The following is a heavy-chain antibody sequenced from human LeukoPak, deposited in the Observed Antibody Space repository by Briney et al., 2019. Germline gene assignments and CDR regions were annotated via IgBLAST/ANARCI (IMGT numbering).Heavy chain of an antibody. D-gene: IGHD6-6*01. CDR2: IYPGDSDT. CDR1: GYRFTSYW. CDR3: ARQLYSSSSPDY. V-gene: IGHV5-51*01. Sequence: GESLKISCKGSGYRFTSYWIAWVRQMPGKGLEWMGIIYPGDSDTRYSPSFQGQVTISADKSLSTAYLQWSSLKASDTAMYYCARQLYSSSSPDYWGQGTLVTVSP. J-gene: IGHJ4*02.